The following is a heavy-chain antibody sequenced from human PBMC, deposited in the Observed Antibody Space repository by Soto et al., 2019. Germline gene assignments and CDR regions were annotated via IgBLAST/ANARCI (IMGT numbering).Heavy chain of an antibody. CDR3: ARARAWHYNYFYYYLDV. V-gene: IGHV3-21*01. CDR2: ISISGTDI. J-gene: IGHJ6*03. Sequence: EMQLVESGGGLVKPGGSLRLSCAASGFTLGGSTMHWVRQAPGKGLEWVSSISISGTDIYYADSVKGRFTISRDNANNSLFLQLNSLRAEDTALYYCARARAWHYNYFYYYLDVWGKGTTVTVS. D-gene: IGHD1-7*01. CDR1: GFTLGGST.